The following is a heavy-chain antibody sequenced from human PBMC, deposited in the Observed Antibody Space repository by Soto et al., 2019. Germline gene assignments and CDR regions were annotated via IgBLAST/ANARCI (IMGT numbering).Heavy chain of an antibody. CDR2: IIPIFGTA. CDR3: VRPGGRGDYYNGMDV. Sequence: QVQLVQSGAEVKKPGSSVKVSCKASGGTFSSHGISWVRQAPGQGLEWMGGIIPIFGTANYAQKFQGRVTIIADESTSTAYMELSSLRSEDTAVYYCVRPGGRGDYYNGMDVCGQGTTVTVSS. CDR1: GGTFSSHG. V-gene: IGHV1-69*12. D-gene: IGHD1-26*01. J-gene: IGHJ6*02.